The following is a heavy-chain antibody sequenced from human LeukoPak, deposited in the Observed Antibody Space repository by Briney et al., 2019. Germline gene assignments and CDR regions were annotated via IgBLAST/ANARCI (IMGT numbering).Heavy chain of an antibody. J-gene: IGHJ4*02. CDR3: ARLESTEGTLY. CDR2: IYSVGTT. V-gene: IGHV3-66*02. Sequence: GGSLRLSCEDSGFTVSSYYMSWVRQAPGKGLEWVSVIYSVGTTYYADSVKGRFTISRDTSKNTVFLQMNSLRAEDTAVYYCARLESTEGTLYWGQGTLVTVSS. D-gene: IGHD5/OR15-5a*01. CDR1: GFTVSSYY.